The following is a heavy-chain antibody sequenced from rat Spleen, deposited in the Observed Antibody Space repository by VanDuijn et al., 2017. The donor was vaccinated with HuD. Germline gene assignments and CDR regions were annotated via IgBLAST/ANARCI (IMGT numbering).Heavy chain of an antibody. Sequence: EVQLVESGGGLVQPGRSLKLSCAASGFTFSDYAMAWVRQAPKKGLEWVATIIYDGSSTYYRDSVKGRFTISRDNAKSTLYLQMDSLRSEDTATYYCATGTTDYWFAYWGQGTLVTVSS. J-gene: IGHJ3*01. CDR2: IIYDGSST. D-gene: IGHD1-6*01. CDR1: GFTFSDYA. CDR3: ATGTTDYWFAY. V-gene: IGHV5-7*01.